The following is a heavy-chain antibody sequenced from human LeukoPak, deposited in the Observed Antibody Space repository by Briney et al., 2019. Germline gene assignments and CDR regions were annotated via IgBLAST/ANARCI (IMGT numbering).Heavy chain of an antibody. Sequence: GGPLRLPCGPSGFIYSGYSVTCVREAPGKAVEWVANVAPDGSAQNSVDSLEGRFTSSRDNPNNSLYLQMHSMRAEDAAVYYCARVIAGAIDYGGQGTLVTVS. D-gene: IGHD2-15*01. J-gene: IGHJ4*02. CDR1: GFIYSGYS. CDR2: VAPDGSAQ. CDR3: ARVIAGAIDY. V-gene: IGHV3-7*01.